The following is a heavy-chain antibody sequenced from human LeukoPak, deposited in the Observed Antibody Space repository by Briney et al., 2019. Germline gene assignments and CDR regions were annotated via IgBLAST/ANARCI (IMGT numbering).Heavy chain of an antibody. CDR1: GYTFTGYY. CDR2: INPNSGGT. J-gene: IGHJ4*02. CDR3: ARAPTTVTFYFDY. D-gene: IGHD4-17*01. V-gene: IGHV1-2*02. Sequence: ASVKVSCKASGYTFTGYYMHWVRQAPGQGLEWVGWINPNSGGTNYAQKFQGRVTMTRDTSISTAYMELSRLRSDDTAVYYCARAPTTVTFYFDYWGQGTLVTVSS.